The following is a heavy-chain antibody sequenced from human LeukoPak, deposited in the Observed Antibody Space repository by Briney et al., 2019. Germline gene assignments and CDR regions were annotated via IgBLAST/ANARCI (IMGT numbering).Heavy chain of an antibody. Sequence: GGSLRLSCAASGFTFDDYAMHWVRQAPGKGLEWVSGISWNSGSIGYADSVKGRFTISRDNAKNSLYLQMNSLRTEDTALYYCARGYYDSSGPGGYWGQGTLVTVSS. CDR2: ISWNSGSI. J-gene: IGHJ4*02. CDR3: ARGYYDSSGPGGY. V-gene: IGHV3-9*01. CDR1: GFTFDDYA. D-gene: IGHD3-22*01.